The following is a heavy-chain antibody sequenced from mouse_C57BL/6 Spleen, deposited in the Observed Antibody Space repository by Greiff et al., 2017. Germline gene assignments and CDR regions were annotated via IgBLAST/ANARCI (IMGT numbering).Heavy chain of an antibody. D-gene: IGHD2-5*01. Sequence: QVQLQQPGAELVRPGSSVKLSCKASGYTFTSYWMHWVKQRPIQGLEWIGNIDPSDSETHYNQKFKDKSTLTVYKASSTAYMQLSSLTSEDSAVYDCARTYRNHWYFDVWGTGTTVTVSS. CDR3: ARTYRNHWYFDV. V-gene: IGHV1-52*01. CDR2: IDPSDSET. J-gene: IGHJ1*03. CDR1: GYTFTSYW.